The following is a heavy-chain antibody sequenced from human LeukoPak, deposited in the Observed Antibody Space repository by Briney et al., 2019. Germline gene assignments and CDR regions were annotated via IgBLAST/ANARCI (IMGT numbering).Heavy chain of an antibody. CDR3: ARDARNFDY. CDR2: ISGGSGSA. J-gene: IGHJ4*02. V-gene: IGHV3-23*01. CDR1: GFSFSSYA. Sequence: GGSLRLSCVTSGFSFSSYAMSWVRQAPGKGLEWVSAISGGSGSAFYADSVKGRFTISRDNAKKSLYLQMNSLRAEDTAVYYCARDARNFDYWGQGTLVTVSS.